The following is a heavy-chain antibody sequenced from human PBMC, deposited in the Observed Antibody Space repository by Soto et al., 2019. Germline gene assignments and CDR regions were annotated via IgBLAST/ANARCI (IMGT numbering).Heavy chain of an antibody. J-gene: IGHJ4*02. CDR1: GFIFSDYY. Sequence: GGSLRLSCAASGFIFSDYYMSWIRQAPGKGLEWVSYIRNSGSSTYYADSVKGRFTISRDNAKNSLYLQMNSLRAEDTAVYYCARDFDYDSSGHYYDYWGQGTLVTVSS. CDR2: IRNSGSST. D-gene: IGHD3-22*01. CDR3: ARDFDYDSSGHYYDY. V-gene: IGHV3-11*01.